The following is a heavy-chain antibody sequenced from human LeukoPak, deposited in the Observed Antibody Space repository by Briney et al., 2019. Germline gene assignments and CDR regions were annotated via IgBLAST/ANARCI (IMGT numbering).Heavy chain of an antibody. Sequence: PGGSLRLSCATSGFTFGDYAMSWFRQAPGKGLEWVGFIRSKIYGGAIEYATSVKGRFTISRDDSKSIAYLQMNSLRTEDTGLYYCARDQLGGDPGNYYYYYMDVWGKGTTVTVPS. D-gene: IGHD4-17*01. J-gene: IGHJ6*03. CDR1: GFTFGDYA. CDR2: IRSKIYGGAI. CDR3: ARDQLGGDPGNYYYYYMDV. V-gene: IGHV3-49*03.